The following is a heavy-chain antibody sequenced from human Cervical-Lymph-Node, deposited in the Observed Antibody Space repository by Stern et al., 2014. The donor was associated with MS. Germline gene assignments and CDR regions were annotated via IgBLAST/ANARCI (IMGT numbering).Heavy chain of an antibody. Sequence: DQLVESGPGLVKPSETLSLTCTVSGGSVSSGSYYWSWIRQPPGKGLEWIGYIYYSGSTNYNPSLKSRVTISVDTSKNQFSLKLSSVTAADTAVYYCARDRGQWLVPFDYWGQGTLVTVSS. D-gene: IGHD6-19*01. CDR1: GGSVSSGSYY. CDR2: IYYSGST. V-gene: IGHV4-61*01. J-gene: IGHJ4*02. CDR3: ARDRGQWLVPFDY.